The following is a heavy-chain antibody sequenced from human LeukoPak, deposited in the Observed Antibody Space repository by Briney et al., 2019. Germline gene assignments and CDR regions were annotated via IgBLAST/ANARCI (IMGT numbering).Heavy chain of an antibody. V-gene: IGHV3-23*01. Sequence: PGGSLRLSCTASGFTFSSYAMSWVRQAPGKGLEWVSAISISGRSTYYADSVKGRFTISRDTSKNTLYLQMNSLRVEDTAVYYCARGRGYGSGSPDVWGQGATVTVSS. J-gene: IGHJ6*02. D-gene: IGHD3-10*01. CDR1: GFTFSSYA. CDR3: ARGRGYGSGSPDV. CDR2: ISISGRST.